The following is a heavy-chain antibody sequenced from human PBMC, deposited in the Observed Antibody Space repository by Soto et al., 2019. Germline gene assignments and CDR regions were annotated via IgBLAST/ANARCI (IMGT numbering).Heavy chain of an antibody. Sequence: DVQLVESGGDLVQPGGSLRLSCEVSGFTIRAYAMSWARRAPGKGLEWVAAITGRGDNTHYEESVKGRFTISRDDSKDTMHLQMNTLRVGDTAIYYCSLGKTYYWDYWGQGIQVTVSS. V-gene: IGHV3-23*04. J-gene: IGHJ4*02. CDR2: ITGRGDNT. CDR1: GFTIRAYA. CDR3: SLGKTYYWDY.